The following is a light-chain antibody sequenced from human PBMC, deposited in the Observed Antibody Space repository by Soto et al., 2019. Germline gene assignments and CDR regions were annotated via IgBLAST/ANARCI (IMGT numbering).Light chain of an antibody. CDR3: QSYDSSLSGVV. J-gene: IGLJ2*01. CDR2: ANR. Sequence: QAVVTQPPSVSGAPGQRVTISCTGSRSNIGANYDVHWYRQLPGTAPKVLIYANRNRPSGVPDRFSGSRAGTSASLAITGLQAEDEADYYCQSYDSSLSGVVFGGGTKVTVL. V-gene: IGLV1-40*01. CDR1: RSNIGANYD.